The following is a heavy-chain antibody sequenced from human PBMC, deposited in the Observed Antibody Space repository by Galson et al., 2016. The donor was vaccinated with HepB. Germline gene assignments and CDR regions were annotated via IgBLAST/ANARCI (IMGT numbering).Heavy chain of an antibody. CDR2: VDHEDGET. V-gene: IGHV1-24*01. J-gene: IGHJ4*02. D-gene: IGHD3-10*01. CDR3: AIGLDYYGPGSLAIFDY. Sequence: SVKVSCKVSGYTLIQLSMHWVRQAPGKGLEWMGGVDHEDGETNYAQKFQGRVTMTDDTSTDTAYMELSSLRSDDTAVYYFAIGLDYYGPGSLAIFDYWGQGTLVTGSS. CDR1: GYTLIQLS.